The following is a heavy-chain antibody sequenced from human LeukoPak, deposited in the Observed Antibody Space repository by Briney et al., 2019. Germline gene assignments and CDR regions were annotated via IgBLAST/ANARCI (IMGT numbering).Heavy chain of an antibody. J-gene: IGHJ6*02. D-gene: IGHD4-23*01. Sequence: SETLSLTCAVDGGSFSDYYWSWIRQPPGKGLEWIGEINHSGSTNYNPSLKSRVTISVDTSKNQFSLKLSSVTAADTAVYYCARKRVRPYGGKIQPLYYYGMDVWGQGTTVTVSS. CDR2: INHSGST. V-gene: IGHV4-34*01. CDR3: ARKRVRPYGGKIQPLYYYGMDV. CDR1: GGSFSDYY.